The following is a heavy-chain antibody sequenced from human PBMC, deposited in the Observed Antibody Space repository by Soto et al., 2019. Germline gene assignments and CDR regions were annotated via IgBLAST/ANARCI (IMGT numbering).Heavy chain of an antibody. CDR3: AKEKHPMVDWSLKPDY. J-gene: IGHJ4*02. V-gene: IGHV3-9*01. CDR2: ISWNSGSI. CDR1: GFTFDDYA. D-gene: IGHD3-9*01. Sequence: EVQPVESGGGLVQPGRSLRLSCAASGFTFDDYAMHLVRQAPGKGLEWVSGISWNSGSIGYADSVKVRFTISRDNAKNSLYLQMNRLSAEDTALYYCAKEKHPMVDWSLKPDYWCQGTLVTVSS.